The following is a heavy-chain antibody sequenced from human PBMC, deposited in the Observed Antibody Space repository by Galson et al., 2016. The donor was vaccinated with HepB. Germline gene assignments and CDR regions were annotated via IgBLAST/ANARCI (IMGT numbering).Heavy chain of an antibody. CDR3: ARDNDGYSFEF. D-gene: IGHD5-18*01. J-gene: IGHJ4*02. CDR1: GFTFSRHW. CDR2: IKGDGRHT. Sequence: SLRLSCAASGFTFSRHWMHWARQAPVKGLVWVSRIKGDGRHTVYADSVQGRFSISRDNAKNTLYLQMNSLRAEDTAVYYCARDNDGYSFEFWGQGTLVTVSS. V-gene: IGHV3-74*01.